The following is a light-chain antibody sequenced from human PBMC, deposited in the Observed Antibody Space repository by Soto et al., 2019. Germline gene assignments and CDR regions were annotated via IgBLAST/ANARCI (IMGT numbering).Light chain of an antibody. V-gene: IGLV2-14*01. CDR1: SSDIGVFNY. J-gene: IGLJ1*01. CDR3: RSFTSSPTYV. CDR2: EVT. Sequence: QSVLTQPASVSGSPGQSITISCTGTSSDIGVFNYVSWYQQHPGKAPKLMIYEVTNRPSGVSNRFSGSKSGNTASLTISGLQAEDEADYYCRSFTSSPTYVFGTGTKLTVL.